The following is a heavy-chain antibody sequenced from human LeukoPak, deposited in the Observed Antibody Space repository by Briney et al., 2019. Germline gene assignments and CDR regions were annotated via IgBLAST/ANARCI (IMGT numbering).Heavy chain of an antibody. Sequence: GGSLRLSCAASGFTFSSYAMSWVRQAPGKGLEWVSAISGSGGSTFYADSVKGRFTISRDNSKNTLYLQMNSLRAEDTAVYYCGKDRIGGTIFGVVFNWGQGTLVTVSP. J-gene: IGHJ1*01. CDR3: GKDRIGGTIFGVVFN. CDR2: ISGSGGST. D-gene: IGHD3-3*01. V-gene: IGHV3-23*01. CDR1: GFTFSSYA.